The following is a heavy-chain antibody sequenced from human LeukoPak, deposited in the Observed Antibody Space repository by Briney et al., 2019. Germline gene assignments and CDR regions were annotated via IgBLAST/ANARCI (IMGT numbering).Heavy chain of an antibody. CDR1: GFTFSSYS. CDR2: ISSSSSTI. J-gene: IGHJ4*02. Sequence: GGSLRLSCAASGFTFSSYSMNWVRQAPGKGLEWVSYISSSSSTIYYADSVKGRFTISRDNAKNSLYLQMNSLRAEGTAVYYCAKEMKVQWLSTYYFDYWGQGTLVTVSS. CDR3: AKEMKVQWLSTYYFDY. D-gene: IGHD6-19*01. V-gene: IGHV3-48*01.